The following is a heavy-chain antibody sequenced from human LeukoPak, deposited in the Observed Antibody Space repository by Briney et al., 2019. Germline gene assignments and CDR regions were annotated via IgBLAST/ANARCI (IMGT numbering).Heavy chain of an antibody. CDR2: IYTSGST. CDR3: ARERAMDYYGSGSYDFDY. CDR1: GDSLSIGSYY. Sequence: SQTLSLTCTVSGDSLSIGSYYWSWVRQPAGTGLGWVEPIYTSGSTNYNPSLKSRVNISVDTSKNQFSLKLSSVTAADTAVYYCARERAMDYYGSGSYDFDYWGQGTLVTVSS. V-gene: IGHV4-61*02. D-gene: IGHD3-10*01. J-gene: IGHJ4*02.